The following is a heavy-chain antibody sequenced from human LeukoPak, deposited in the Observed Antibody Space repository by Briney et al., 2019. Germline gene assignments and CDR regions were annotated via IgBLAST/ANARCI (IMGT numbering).Heavy chain of an antibody. CDR1: GFTFSSYW. CDR3: AKDWPYDSSGYTFDY. Sequence: GGSLRLSCAASGFTFSSYWMSWVRQAPGKGLEWVANIKQDGNEKYYVDSVKGRFTISRDNAKNSLYLQMNSLRAEDTAVYYCAKDWPYDSSGYTFDYWGQGTLVTVSS. J-gene: IGHJ4*02. D-gene: IGHD3-22*01. CDR2: IKQDGNEK. V-gene: IGHV3-7*01.